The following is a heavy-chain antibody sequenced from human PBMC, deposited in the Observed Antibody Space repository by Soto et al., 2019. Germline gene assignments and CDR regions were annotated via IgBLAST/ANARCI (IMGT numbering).Heavy chain of an antibody. CDR1: GGSISSSSYY. D-gene: IGHD3-22*01. Sequence: SETLSLTCTVSGGSISSSSYYWGWIRQPPGKGLEWIGSIYYSGSTYYNPSLKSRVTISVDTSKNQFSLKLSSVTAADTAVYYCASEGVVVINYFDYWGQRTLVTVSS. V-gene: IGHV4-39*01. CDR3: ASEGVVVINYFDY. CDR2: IYYSGST. J-gene: IGHJ4*02.